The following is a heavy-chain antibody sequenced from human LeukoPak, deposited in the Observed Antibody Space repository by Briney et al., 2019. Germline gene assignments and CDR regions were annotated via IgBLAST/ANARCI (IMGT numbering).Heavy chain of an antibody. CDR2: INPNSDYT. J-gene: IGHJ4*02. CDR3: AVAPGDY. CDR1: GYTFTDYY. Sequence: ASVKVSCKASGYTFTDYYIHWVRQAPGQGLEWMGWINPNSDYTFYAQKFQGRVTLTRDASISTVYMELTTLTSDDTALYYCAVAPGDYWGQGTLVSVSA. D-gene: IGHD2-21*01. V-gene: IGHV1-2*02.